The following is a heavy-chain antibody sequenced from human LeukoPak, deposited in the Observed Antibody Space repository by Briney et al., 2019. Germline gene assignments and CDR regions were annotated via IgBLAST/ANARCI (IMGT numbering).Heavy chain of an antibody. CDR3: AKEVGYGMDV. Sequence: PGRPLRLSCAASVFTFSIYRLHCVRKATGKGLELVAVITYDSSNKYYADSVEGLFTISRDNSKNTLYLQMSTLRAEDTAVYCCAKEVGYGMDVWGQGTTVTVSS. CDR2: ITYDSSNK. V-gene: IGHV3-30*18. D-gene: IGHD1-26*01. CDR1: VFTFSIYR. J-gene: IGHJ6*02.